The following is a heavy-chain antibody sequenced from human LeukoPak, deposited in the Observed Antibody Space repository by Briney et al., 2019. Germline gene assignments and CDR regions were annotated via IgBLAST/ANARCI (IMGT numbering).Heavy chain of an antibody. CDR3: AREILYDSSGHGYWYFDL. J-gene: IGHJ2*01. D-gene: IGHD3-22*01. CDR2: IYDSGST. CDR1: GASISSSTDY. Sequence: SETLSLTCTVSGASISSSTDYWGWIRQPPGKGLEWIAKIYDSGSTYYNPSLKRRVTISVDTSKNQFSLKLSSVTAADTAVYYCAREILYDSSGHGYWYFDLWGRGTLVTVSS. V-gene: IGHV4-39*07.